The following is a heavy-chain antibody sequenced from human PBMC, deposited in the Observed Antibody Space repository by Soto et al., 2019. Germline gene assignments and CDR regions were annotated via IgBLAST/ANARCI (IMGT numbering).Heavy chain of an antibody. J-gene: IGHJ4*02. CDR3: ARRYSSGFDY. CDR2: IYYSGST. D-gene: IGHD6-19*01. V-gene: IGHV4-59*08. CDR1: GGSISSYY. Sequence: SETLSLTCTVSGGSISSYYWSWVRQPPGKGLEWIGYIYYSGSTNYNPSLKSRVTISVDTSKNQFSLKLTSVTAADTAVYYCARRYSSGFDYWGQGTLVTVSS.